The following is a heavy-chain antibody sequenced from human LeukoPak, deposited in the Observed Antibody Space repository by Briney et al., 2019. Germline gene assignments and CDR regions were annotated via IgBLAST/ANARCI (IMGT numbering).Heavy chain of an antibody. D-gene: IGHD2-2*01. V-gene: IGHV3-53*01. CDR1: GFTVSSNY. CDR3: ASYQTGTPYDVVPAATRAFDI. CDR2: IYSGGAT. Sequence: GGSLRLSCAASGFTVSSNYMSWVRQAPGKGLEWVLVIYSGGATYYADSVKGRFTISRDNSKNTLYLQMNSLRAEDTAVYYCASYQTGTPYDVVPAATRAFDIWGQGTMVTVSS. J-gene: IGHJ3*02.